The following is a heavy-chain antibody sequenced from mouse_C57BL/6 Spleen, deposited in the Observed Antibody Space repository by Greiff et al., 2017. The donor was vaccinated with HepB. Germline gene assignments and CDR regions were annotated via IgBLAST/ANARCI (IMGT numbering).Heavy chain of an antibody. J-gene: IGHJ3*01. CDR2: ISYDGSN. D-gene: IGHD2-2*01. V-gene: IGHV3-6*01. Sequence: EVKLQESGPGLVKPSQSLSLTCSVTGYSITSGYYWNWIRQFPGNKLEWMGYISYDGSNNYNPSLKNRISITRDTSKNQFFLKLNSVTTEDTATYYCAREEIYYGYDGWFAYWGQGTLVTVSA. CDR3: AREEIYYGYDGWFAY. CDR1: GYSITSGYY.